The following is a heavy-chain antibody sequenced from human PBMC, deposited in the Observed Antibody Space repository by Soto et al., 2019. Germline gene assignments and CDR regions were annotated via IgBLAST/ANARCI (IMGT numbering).Heavy chain of an antibody. Sequence: SETLSLTCTVSGGSLSSYHWNWIRRPPGMGLEWIASISYSGTTNYNSSLKSRVTISINTSKNQFSLKLNSVTAADTAVYYCAREGYNFSPFDCWGQGAQVTVSS. CDR2: ISYSGTT. V-gene: IGHV4-59*01. CDR1: GGSLSSYH. CDR3: AREGYNFSPFDC. D-gene: IGHD1-1*01. J-gene: IGHJ4*02.